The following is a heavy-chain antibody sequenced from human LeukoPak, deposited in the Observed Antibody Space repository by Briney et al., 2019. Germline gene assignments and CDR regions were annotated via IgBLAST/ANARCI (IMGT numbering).Heavy chain of an antibody. CDR2: ITGLGSME. CDR1: GFAFSDYE. Sequence: PGGSLRLSCTTSGFAFSDYEFSWVRQAPGKGLEWVAYITGLGSMEYYAQSVKGRFTISRDNARKSFYLQMTSLRREDTAVYYCLREKNRAMGEGARVVGGPYDFWGQGTLVTVSS. D-gene: IGHD2-15*01. V-gene: IGHV3-48*03. CDR3: LREKNRAMGEGARVVGGPYDF. J-gene: IGHJ4*02.